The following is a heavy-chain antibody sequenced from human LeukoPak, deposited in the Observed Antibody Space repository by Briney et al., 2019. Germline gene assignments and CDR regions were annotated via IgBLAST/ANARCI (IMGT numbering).Heavy chain of an antibody. CDR2: ISYDGSNK. J-gene: IGHJ4*02. CDR1: GFTFSSYA. V-gene: IGHV3-30-3*01. CDR3: ASARYSSGWSNPFDH. D-gene: IGHD6-19*01. Sequence: GGSLRLSCAASGFTFSSYAMHWVRQAPGKGLDWVAVISYDGSNKYYADSVKGRFTISRDNSKNTLYLQMNSLRAEDTAVYYCASARYSSGWSNPFDHWGQGTLVTVSS.